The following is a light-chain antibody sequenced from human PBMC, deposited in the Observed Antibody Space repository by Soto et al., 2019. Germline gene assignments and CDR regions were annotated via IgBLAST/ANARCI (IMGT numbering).Light chain of an antibody. Sequence: QSVLTQPPSASGTPGQRVTISCSGSYSNIGSNPVSWYQQVPGTAPKRLIFSNNQRPSGVPDRFSGSKSGTSASLAISGLQSEDEADDYCATCDGSLNAVLFGGGTKLTVL. J-gene: IGLJ2*01. CDR1: YSNIGSNP. CDR2: SNN. CDR3: ATCDGSLNAVL. V-gene: IGLV1-44*01.